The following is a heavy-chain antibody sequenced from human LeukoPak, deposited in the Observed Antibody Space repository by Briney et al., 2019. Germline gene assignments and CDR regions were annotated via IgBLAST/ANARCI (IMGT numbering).Heavy chain of an antibody. V-gene: IGHV4-34*01. J-gene: IGHJ4*02. CDR2: IYYSGST. CDR1: GGSFSGYY. D-gene: IGHD6-19*01. Sequence: SETLSLTCAVYGGSFSGYYLSSFRQPPAKGLEWIGSIYYSGSTYYNPSLESRVTISVDTSKNQISLKLSSVTAADTAVYYCARGVVAVAGIFDYWGQGTLVTVSS. CDR3: ARGVVAVAGIFDY.